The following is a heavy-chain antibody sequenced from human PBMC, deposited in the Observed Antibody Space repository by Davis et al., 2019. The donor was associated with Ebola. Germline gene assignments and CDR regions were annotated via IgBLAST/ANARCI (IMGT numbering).Heavy chain of an antibody. CDR3: ARGSYYVFDY. J-gene: IGHJ4*02. Sequence: QTLSLTCAISGDNVSSNTAAWNWIRQSPSRGLEWLGRTYYRSKWSTDYAVSVKSRITINPDTSKNQFSLQLNSVTPEDTAVYYCARGSYYVFDYWGQGTLVTVSS. CDR2: TYYRSKWST. V-gene: IGHV6-1*01. D-gene: IGHD1-26*01. CDR1: GDNVSSNTAA.